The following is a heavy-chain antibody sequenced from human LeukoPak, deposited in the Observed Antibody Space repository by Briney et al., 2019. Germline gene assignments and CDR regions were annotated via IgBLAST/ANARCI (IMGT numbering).Heavy chain of an antibody. CDR1: GXTFSNYA. D-gene: IGHD3-22*01. Sequence: PGGSLRLSCAASGXTFSNYAMSWVRQAPGKGLEWVSSIGGGGTTHYADSVKGRYTISRDNSKNTLFLQMNSLRAEDTAVYYCAKYFYDSSTYSFDYWGQGTLVTVSS. CDR3: AKYFYDSSTYSFDY. V-gene: IGHV3-23*01. CDR2: IGGGGTT. J-gene: IGHJ4*02.